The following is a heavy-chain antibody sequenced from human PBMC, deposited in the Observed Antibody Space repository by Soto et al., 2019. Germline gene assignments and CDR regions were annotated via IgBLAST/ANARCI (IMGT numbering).Heavy chain of an antibody. V-gene: IGHV5-51*01. CDR3: ARQRRYCSGGSCYLNWFDP. CDR2: IYPGDSDT. CDR1: GYSFTSYW. D-gene: IGHD2-15*01. Sequence: GGSLKISCKGSGYSFTSYWIGWVRQMPGKGLEWMGIIYPGDSDTRYSPSSQGQVTISADKSISTAYLQWSSLKASDTAMYYCARQRRYCSGGSCYLNWFDPWGQGTLVTVSS. J-gene: IGHJ5*02.